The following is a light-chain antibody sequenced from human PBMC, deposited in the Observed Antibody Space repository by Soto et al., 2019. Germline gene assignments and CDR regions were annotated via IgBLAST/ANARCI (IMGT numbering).Light chain of an antibody. CDR2: WAS. J-gene: IGKJ1*01. CDR1: QTVLYSPNNKNY. V-gene: IGKV4-1*01. Sequence: DIVMTQSPGSLAVSLGERATINCKSSQTVLYSPNNKNYLAWYQQKPRQPPKLLISWASTRESGVPDRFSGSGSGTDFTLTISSLQAEDVAIYYCQQYYTTPRTFGQGTKVEIK. CDR3: QQYYTTPRT.